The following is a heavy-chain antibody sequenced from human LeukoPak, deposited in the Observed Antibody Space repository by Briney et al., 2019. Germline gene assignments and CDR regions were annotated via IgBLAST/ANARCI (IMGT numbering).Heavy chain of an antibody. CDR3: ARDRTLFDY. Sequence: ASVKVSCKASVYIFSNLGINWVRQAPGQGLEWMGWINTNTGNPTYAQGFTGRFVFSLDTSVSTAYLQISSLKTEDTAVYYCARDRTLFDYWGQGTLLTVSS. CDR1: VYIFSNLG. J-gene: IGHJ4*02. CDR2: INTNTGNP. D-gene: IGHD1-14*01. V-gene: IGHV7-4-1*02.